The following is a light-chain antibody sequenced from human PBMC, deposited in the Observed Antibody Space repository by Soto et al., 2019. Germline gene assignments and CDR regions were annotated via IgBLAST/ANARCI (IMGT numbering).Light chain of an antibody. V-gene: IGKV2D-29*01. CDR3: LQGVQMPRT. CDR1: QSLLQGGGKTT. Sequence: EIVMTQTPLSLSVTPGQPASISCKSSQSLLQGGGKTTLNWYLQRPGQPQQLLIFEVSKRFSGVSDRFSGGGSGTDFTLHISRVEAEDVGVYYCLQGVQMPRTFGQGTKLEIK. J-gene: IGKJ1*01. CDR2: EVS.